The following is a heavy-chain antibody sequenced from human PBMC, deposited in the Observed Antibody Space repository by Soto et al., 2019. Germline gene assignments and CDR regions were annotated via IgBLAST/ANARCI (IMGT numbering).Heavy chain of an antibody. CDR2: IYTSGST. CDR3: ARDPKQLVSARGMDV. V-gene: IGHV4-4*07. CDR1: GGSISSYY. Sequence: KPSETLSLTCTVSGGSISSYYWSWIRQPAGKGLEWIGRIYTSGSTNYNPSLKSRVTMSVDTSKNQFSLKLSSVTAADTAVYYCARDPKQLVSARGMDVWGQGTTVTVSS. J-gene: IGHJ6*02. D-gene: IGHD6-13*01.